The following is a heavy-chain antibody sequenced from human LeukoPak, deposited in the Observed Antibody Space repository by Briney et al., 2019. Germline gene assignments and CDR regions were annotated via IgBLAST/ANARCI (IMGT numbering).Heavy chain of an antibody. V-gene: IGHV1-69*05. CDR2: IIPIFGTA. D-gene: IGHD3-3*01. CDR3: ARDIGFWSGYPIYY. CDR1: GGTFSSYA. J-gene: IGHJ4*02. Sequence: SVKGSCKASGGTFSSYAISWVRQAPGQGLEWMGRIIPIFGTANYAQKFQGRVTITTDESTSTAYMELSSLRSEDTAVYYCARDIGFWSGYPIYYWGQGTLVTVSS.